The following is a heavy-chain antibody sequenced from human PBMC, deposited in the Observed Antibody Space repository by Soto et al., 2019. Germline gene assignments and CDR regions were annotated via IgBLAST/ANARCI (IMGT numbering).Heavy chain of an antibody. CDR3: ASSGIGGREVNNWFDP. Sequence: SETLSLTCTVSAGSITTSYWSWIRQPLGKALEWIGYISYRGSTNYNPSLKSRLTISIDTSKSQISLKLTSMTTADTAVYYCASSGIGGREVNNWFDPWGQGTLVTVSS. CDR2: ISYRGST. J-gene: IGHJ5*02. V-gene: IGHV4-59*01. CDR1: AGSITTSY. D-gene: IGHD3-10*01.